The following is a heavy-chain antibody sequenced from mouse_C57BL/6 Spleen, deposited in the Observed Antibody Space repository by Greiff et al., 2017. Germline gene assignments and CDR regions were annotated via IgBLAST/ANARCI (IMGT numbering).Heavy chain of an antibody. D-gene: IGHD2-3*01. CDR3: ARRGLLRDAMDY. CDR2: INPGSGGT. V-gene: IGHV1-54*01. Sequence: VQLQQSGADLVGPGTSVTVSCKASGYAFTNYSIGWVKQRPGQGLEWIGVINPGSGGTNNNEKFKSKATRTADKSSRAAYMLHSSLTAEDSAVYCCARRGLLRDAMDYWGQGTSVTVSS. J-gene: IGHJ4*01. CDR1: GYAFTNYS.